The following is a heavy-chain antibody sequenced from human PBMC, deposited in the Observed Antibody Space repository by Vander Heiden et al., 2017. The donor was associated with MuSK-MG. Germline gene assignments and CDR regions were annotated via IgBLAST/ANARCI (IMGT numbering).Heavy chain of an antibody. J-gene: IGHJ4*02. CDR3: ARGLSGGYQEPWAY. CDR2: TNRTGYT. V-gene: IGHV4-34*02. D-gene: IGHD2-15*01. Sequence: QVQLQQWGTGLLKPSETLSLTCAFSGGSFSVFYWGWIRQPPGKGLEWIGETNRTGYTNYNPSLKSRVTISVDTSKNQFSLKLSYVTAADTAIYFCARGLSGGYQEPWAYWGQGTLVSVSS. CDR1: GGSFSVFY.